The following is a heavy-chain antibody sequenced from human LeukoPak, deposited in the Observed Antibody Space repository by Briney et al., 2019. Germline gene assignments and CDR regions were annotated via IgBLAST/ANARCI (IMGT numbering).Heavy chain of an antibody. Sequence: GGSLRLSCAASGFTFSSYAMSWVRQAPGKGLEWVSAISGSGGSTYYADSVKGRSTISRDNSKNTLYLQMNSLRAEDTAVYYCAKDGYCSSTSCYWKGAFDIWAKGQWSPSLQ. CDR1: GFTFSSYA. CDR3: AKDGYCSSTSCYWKGAFDI. V-gene: IGHV3-23*01. CDR2: ISGSGGST. J-gene: IGHJ3*02. D-gene: IGHD2-2*03.